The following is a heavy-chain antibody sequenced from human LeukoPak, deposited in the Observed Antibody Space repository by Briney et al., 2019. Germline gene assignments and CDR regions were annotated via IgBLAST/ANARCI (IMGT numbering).Heavy chain of an antibody. J-gene: IGHJ4*02. Sequence: SETLSLTCTVSGGSISSSSYYWGWVRQPPGKGLEWIGIIYYSGSTYYNPSLKSRVTISVDTSKNQFSLKLSSVTAADTAVYYCARLRYSGSYFFDYWGQGTLVTVSP. CDR2: IYYSGST. D-gene: IGHD1-26*01. V-gene: IGHV4-39*07. CDR3: ARLRYSGSYFFDY. CDR1: GGSISSSSYY.